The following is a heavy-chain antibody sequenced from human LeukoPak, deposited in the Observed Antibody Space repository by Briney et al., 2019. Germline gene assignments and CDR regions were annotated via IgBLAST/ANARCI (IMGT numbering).Heavy chain of an antibody. V-gene: IGHV1-2*02. Sequence: ASMKVSCKASGYTFTGYYMHWVRQAPGQGLEWMGWINPNTGDTDYAQKFRGRVTMTRDTTISTAYMELSRLTFDDTAVYYCASYPRYISSPPFDYWGQGTLVTVSS. CDR3: ASYPRYISSPPFDY. J-gene: IGHJ4*02. CDR1: GYTFTGYY. D-gene: IGHD5-12*01. CDR2: INPNTGDT.